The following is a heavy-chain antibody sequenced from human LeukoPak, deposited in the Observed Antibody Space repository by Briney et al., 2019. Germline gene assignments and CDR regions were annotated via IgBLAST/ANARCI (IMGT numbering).Heavy chain of an antibody. CDR2: VNPNSGGT. J-gene: IGHJ5*02. Sequence: ASVKVSCKASGYTFTDYYIHWVRQAPGQGLEWMGWVNPNSGGTYYAQKFQGRVTTTRDTSIRTAYMELSGLRSDDTAVYYCAREGGGAAPGCWFDPWGQGTLVTVSS. D-gene: IGHD6-13*01. V-gene: IGHV1-2*02. CDR1: GYTFTDYY. CDR3: AREGGGAAPGCWFDP.